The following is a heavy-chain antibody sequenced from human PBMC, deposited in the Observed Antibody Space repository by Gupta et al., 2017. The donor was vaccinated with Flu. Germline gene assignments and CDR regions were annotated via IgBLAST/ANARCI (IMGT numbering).Heavy chain of an antibody. CDR1: GGSISSSSYY. D-gene: IGHD1-26*01. V-gene: IGHV4-39*01. J-gene: IGHJ4*02. Sequence: QLQLQESGPGLVKPSETLSLTCTVSGGSISSSSYYWGWIRQPPGKGLEWIESIYYSGSTYYNPSLKSRVTISVDTSKNQFSLKLSSVTAADTAVYYCARHYEEWELLYYFDYWGQGTLVTVSS. CDR2: IYYSGST. CDR3: ARHYEEWELLYYFDY.